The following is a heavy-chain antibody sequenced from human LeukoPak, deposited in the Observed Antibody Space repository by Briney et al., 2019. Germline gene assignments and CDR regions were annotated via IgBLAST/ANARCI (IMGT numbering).Heavy chain of an antibody. Sequence: GGSLRLSCAASGFTVSSNYMSWVRQAPGKGLEWVSIIYSGGNTYYADSVKGRFTISRDNSKNTLYLQMNSLRAEDTAVYYCARGPDCSGGSCEYYFDYWGQGTLVTVSS. J-gene: IGHJ4*02. CDR3: ARGPDCSGGSCEYYFDY. CDR1: GFTVSSNY. V-gene: IGHV3-53*01. CDR2: IYSGGNT. D-gene: IGHD2-15*01.